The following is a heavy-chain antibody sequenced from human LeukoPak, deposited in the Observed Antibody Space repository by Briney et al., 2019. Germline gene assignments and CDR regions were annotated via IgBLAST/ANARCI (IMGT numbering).Heavy chain of an antibody. Sequence: GGSLGLSCAASGFTFSTYSMNWVRQAPGQGLEWVSYISGSSGTIYYADSVKGRFTISRDNAKNSLYLQMNSLRAEDTAVYYCARRSEFGVLYYMDVWGKGTTVTVSS. V-gene: IGHV3-48*01. D-gene: IGHD3-16*01. CDR1: GFTFSTYS. CDR3: ARRSEFGVLYYMDV. CDR2: ISGSSGTI. J-gene: IGHJ6*03.